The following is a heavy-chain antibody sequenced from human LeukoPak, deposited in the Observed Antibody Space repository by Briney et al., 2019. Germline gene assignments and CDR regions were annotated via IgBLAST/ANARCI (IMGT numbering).Heavy chain of an antibody. CDR1: GYTFTNNY. CDR2: INPNSGGT. V-gene: IGHV1-2*02. D-gene: IGHD2-2*01. J-gene: IGHJ6*03. CDR3: ARDASFQLPQRKIYYYYYMDV. Sequence: GASVKVSCKASGYTFTNNYIHWARQAPGQGLEWMGWINPNSGGTNYAQKFQGRVTMTRDTSISTAYMELSRLRSDDTAVYYCARDASFQLPQRKIYYYYYMDVWGKGTTVTVSS.